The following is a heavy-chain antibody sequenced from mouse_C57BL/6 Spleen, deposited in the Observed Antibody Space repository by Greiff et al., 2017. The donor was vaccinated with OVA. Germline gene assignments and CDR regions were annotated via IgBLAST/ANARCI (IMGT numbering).Heavy chain of an antibody. D-gene: IGHD1-1*01. CDR3: TRDDYGSSWYFDV. CDR1: GFTFSSYA. J-gene: IGHJ1*03. CDR2: ISSGGDYI. V-gene: IGHV5-9-1*02. Sequence: EVMLVESGEGLVKPGGSLKLSCAASGFTFSSYAMSWVRQTPEKSLEWVAYISSGGDYIYYADTVKGRFTISRDNARNTLYLQMSSLKSEDTAMYYCTRDDYGSSWYFDVWGTGTTVTVSS.